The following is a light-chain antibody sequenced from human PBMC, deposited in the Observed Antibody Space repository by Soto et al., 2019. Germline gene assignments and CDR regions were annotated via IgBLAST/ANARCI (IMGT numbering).Light chain of an antibody. J-gene: IGKJ1*01. CDR2: AAS. V-gene: IGKV1-39*01. Sequence: DIQMTQSPSSLSASVGDRVTITCRASQSIMKYLHWYQQKPGKVPKLLIYAASSLESGVPSRFGGSGSETDFSLTISSLQPEDFATYYCQQSYNSPWTFGPGTKVDTK. CDR1: QSIMKY. CDR3: QQSYNSPWT.